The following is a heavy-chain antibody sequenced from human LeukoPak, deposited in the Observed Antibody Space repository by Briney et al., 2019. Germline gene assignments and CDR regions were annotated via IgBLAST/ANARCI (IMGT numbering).Heavy chain of an antibody. D-gene: IGHD6-19*01. J-gene: IGHJ4*02. CDR2: INTDGTVT. V-gene: IGHV3-74*01. CDR3: ATKQWLAPPPDS. CDR1: GFTFSKYW. Sequence: GGSLRLSCAASGFTFSKYWMLWVRQDPGKGLESVSRINTDGTVTTYADSVKGRFTVSRDNANNTMFLQMNSVRDEDTAVYYCATKQWLAPPPDSWGQGTPVTVSS.